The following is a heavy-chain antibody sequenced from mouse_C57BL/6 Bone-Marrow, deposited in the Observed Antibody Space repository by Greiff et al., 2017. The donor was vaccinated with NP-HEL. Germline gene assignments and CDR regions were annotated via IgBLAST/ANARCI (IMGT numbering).Heavy chain of an antibody. V-gene: IGHV14-4*01. Sequence: VQLKESGAELVRPGASVKLSCTASGFNIKDDYMHWVKQRPEQGLEWIGWIDPENGDTEYASTFPGKATITADTPTNTAYLQLSSLTSEDTAVYYCTTSKKVVADYWGQGTTPTVSS. CDR1: GFNIKDDY. J-gene: IGHJ2*01. D-gene: IGHD1-1*01. CDR2: IDPENGDT. CDR3: TTSKKVVADY.